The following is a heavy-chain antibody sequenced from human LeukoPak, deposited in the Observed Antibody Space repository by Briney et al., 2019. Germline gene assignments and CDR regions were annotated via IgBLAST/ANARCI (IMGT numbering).Heavy chain of an antibody. CDR1: GYTLTEFS. J-gene: IGHJ6*02. V-gene: IGHV1-24*01. CDR2: FDPEDGET. CDR3: YGGGYYYYGMDV. D-gene: IGHD4-23*01. Sequence: ASVKVSCKVSGYTLTEFSMHWVRQAPGQGREGMGGFDPEDGETIYAQKFQGRVTMTEETSTDTAYMELSSLRSEDTAVYYCYGGGYYYYGMDVWGQGTTVTVSS.